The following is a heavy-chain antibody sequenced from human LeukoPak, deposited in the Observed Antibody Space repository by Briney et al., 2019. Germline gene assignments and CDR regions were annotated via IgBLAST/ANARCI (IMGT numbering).Heavy chain of an antibody. CDR3: AAGHLFYYDSSGY. D-gene: IGHD3-22*01. CDR2: IVVGSGNT. Sequence: TSVKVSCKASGFTFTSSAVQWVQQARGQRLEWIGWIVVGSGNTNYAQKFQERVTITRDMSTSTAYMELSSLRSEDTAVYYCAAGHLFYYDSSGYWGQGTLVTVSS. J-gene: IGHJ4*02. V-gene: IGHV1-58*01. CDR1: GFTFTSSA.